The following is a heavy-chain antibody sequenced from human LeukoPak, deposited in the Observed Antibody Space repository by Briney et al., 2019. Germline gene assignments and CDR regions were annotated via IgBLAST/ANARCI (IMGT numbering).Heavy chain of an antibody. J-gene: IGHJ4*02. CDR1: GFSFSNYA. D-gene: IGHD1-7*01. Sequence: GGSLRLSCAASGFSFSNYAMGWVRQAPGKGLEWVSAISASGYSTYYADSVKGRFTISRDNSKKTLYLQMNSLRAEDTAIFYCAKDVYNWNFYFDYWGQGTLVTVSS. V-gene: IGHV3-23*01. CDR2: ISASGYST. CDR3: AKDVYNWNFYFDY.